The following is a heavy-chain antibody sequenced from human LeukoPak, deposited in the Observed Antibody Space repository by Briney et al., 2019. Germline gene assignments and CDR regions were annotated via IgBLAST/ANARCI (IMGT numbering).Heavy chain of an antibody. V-gene: IGHV1-2*02. D-gene: IGHD3/OR15-3a*01. J-gene: IGHJ6*03. CDR1: GYTFTGYY. CDR2: VSPEKGDT. Sequence: ASVKVSCKASGYTFTGYYMHWVRRAPGQGLEWMGWVSPEKGDTNYAQNFQGRLSMTTDTSTSTAYMELTSLTSDDTAVYYCARVFGYYYFYMDVWGEGTTVTISS. CDR3: ARVFGYYYFYMDV.